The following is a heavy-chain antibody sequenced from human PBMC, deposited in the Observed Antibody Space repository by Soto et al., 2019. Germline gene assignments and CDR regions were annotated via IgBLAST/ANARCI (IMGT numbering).Heavy chain of an antibody. CDR3: AASQYDFWSGYYGMDV. V-gene: IGHV1-58*01. Sequence: VASVKVSCKASGFTFTSSAVQWVRQARGQRLEWIGWIVVGSGNTNYAQKFQERVTITRDMSTSTAYMELSSLRSEDTAVYYCAASQYDFWSGYYGMDVWGQGTTVTVSS. D-gene: IGHD3-3*01. CDR1: GFTFTSSA. J-gene: IGHJ6*02. CDR2: IVVGSGNT.